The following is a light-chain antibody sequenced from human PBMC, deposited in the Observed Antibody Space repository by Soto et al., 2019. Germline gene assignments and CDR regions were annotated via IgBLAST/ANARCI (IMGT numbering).Light chain of an antibody. CDR2: GAS. CDR3: QQYNKWPQT. J-gene: IGKJ1*01. V-gene: IGKV3-15*01. CDR1: QSVSID. Sequence: EIVLTQSPATVPVSPGEGVTLSCRASQSVSIDLAWYQQKPGQAPRPLIYGASTRATDIPATFTGSGSGTEFTLTISSLQSEDIAVYYCQQYNKWPQTFGQGTKGDIK.